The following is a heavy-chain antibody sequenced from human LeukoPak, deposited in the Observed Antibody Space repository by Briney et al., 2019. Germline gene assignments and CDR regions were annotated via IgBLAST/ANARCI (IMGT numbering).Heavy chain of an antibody. D-gene: IGHD3-10*01. Sequence: GESLKISCEGSGYSFTNYLIGGVRQMPEKGLEWMGIIYPRDSDTRYSPSFQGQVTISADKSISTAYLQWSSLKASDTAMYFCARLGYYGSGTFGLPDAFDIWGQGTMVTVSS. CDR3: ARLGYYGSGTFGLPDAFDI. J-gene: IGHJ3*02. CDR2: IYPRDSDT. CDR1: GYSFTNYL. V-gene: IGHV5-51*01.